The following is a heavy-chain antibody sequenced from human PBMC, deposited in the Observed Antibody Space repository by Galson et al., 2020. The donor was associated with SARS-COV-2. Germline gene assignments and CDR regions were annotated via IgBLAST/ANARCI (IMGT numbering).Heavy chain of an antibody. Sequence: ASETLSLTCTVSGGSVSSSSYYWGWIRQPPGKGLEWIGSIYYTGSTHYTPSFESRVTISVDTYKNLVSLRLSSVTAADTAVYYCTRPGRDNGYGRYLGGEYAMDVWGRGTTVTVS. CDR3: TRPGRDNGYGRYLGGEYAMDV. J-gene: IGHJ6*02. V-gene: IGHV4-39*01. CDR2: IYYTGST. D-gene: IGHD5-12*01. CDR1: GGSVSSSSYY.